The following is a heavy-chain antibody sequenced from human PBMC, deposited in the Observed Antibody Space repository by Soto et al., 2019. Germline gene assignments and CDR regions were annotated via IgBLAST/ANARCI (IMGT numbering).Heavy chain of an antibody. CDR3: ARDLGGYASH. CDR1: GFTFSNDW. Sequence: EVQLVESGGGLVQPGGSLRLSCAASGFTFSNDWMHWVRQAPGKGPVWVSRINTDGSTTNYADSVKGRFTISRDNAKNTLYLQTNSLGAEDTAVYYSARDLGGYASHWGQGTLVTVSS. J-gene: IGHJ4*02. D-gene: IGHD3-16*01. V-gene: IGHV3-74*01. CDR2: INTDGSTT.